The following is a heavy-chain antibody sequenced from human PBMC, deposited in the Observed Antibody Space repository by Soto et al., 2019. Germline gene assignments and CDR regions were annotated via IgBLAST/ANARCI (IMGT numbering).Heavy chain of an antibody. CDR2: IYHSGST. CDR3: ARDFRTMYGVVHLFDS. D-gene: IGHD3-3*01. J-gene: IGHJ4*02. Sequence: QVQLQESGPGLVKPSGTLSLTCGVSSGSISTSNWWSWVRQPPGKGLEWIGEIYHSGSTKYNPSLRSRVTISVEKSKNQFSLKLTSVSAADTGVYYCARDFRTMYGVVHLFDSWGQGTLVTVSS. CDR1: SGSISTSNW. V-gene: IGHV4-4*02.